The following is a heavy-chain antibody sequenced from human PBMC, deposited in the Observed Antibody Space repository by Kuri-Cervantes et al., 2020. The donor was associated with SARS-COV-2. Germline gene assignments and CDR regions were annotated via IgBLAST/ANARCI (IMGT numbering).Heavy chain of an antibody. J-gene: IGHJ6*02. D-gene: IGHD6-6*01. CDR2: IIPILGIA. V-gene: IGHV1-69*04. Sequence: SVKVSCKASGGTFSSYAISWVRQAPGQGLEWMGRIIPILGIANYAQKYQGRVTITADKSTSTAYMELSSLRSEDTAVYYCARDLAARLDYYYGMDVWGQGTTVTVSS. CDR3: ARDLAARLDYYYGMDV. CDR1: GGTFSSYA.